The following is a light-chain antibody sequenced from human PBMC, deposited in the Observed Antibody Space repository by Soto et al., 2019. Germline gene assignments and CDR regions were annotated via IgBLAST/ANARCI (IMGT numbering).Light chain of an antibody. J-gene: IGKJ1*01. CDR2: DAS. CDR1: QGISSY. CDR3: QQAHTLPWT. Sequence: QLTQSPSSLSASVGDRVTITCRASQGISSYLGWYQQKPGKAPNLLIYDASTLHSGVPSRFSGSGSGTDFTLTISSLQPEDSAIYFCQQAHTLPWTFGQGTKVDIK. V-gene: IGKV1-9*01.